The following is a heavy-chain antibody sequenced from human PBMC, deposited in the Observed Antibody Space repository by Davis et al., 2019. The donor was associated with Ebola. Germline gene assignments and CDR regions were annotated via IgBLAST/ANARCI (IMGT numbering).Heavy chain of an antibody. CDR2: IKQDGSEK. CDR1: GFTFSSYW. D-gene: IGHD2-2*01. Sequence: GESLKISCAASGFTFSSYWMSWVRQAPGKGLEWVANIKQDGSEKYYVDSVKGRFTISRDNAKNSLYLQMNSLRAEDTAVYDCARGDIVVVGVFDPWGQGTLVTVSS. CDR3: ARGDIVVVGVFDP. V-gene: IGHV3-7*03. J-gene: IGHJ5*02.